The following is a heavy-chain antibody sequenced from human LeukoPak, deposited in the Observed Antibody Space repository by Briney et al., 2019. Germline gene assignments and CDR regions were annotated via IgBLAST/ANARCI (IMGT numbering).Heavy chain of an antibody. V-gene: IGHV4-39*07. J-gene: IGHJ4*02. CDR3: ARVGSSGWKTIDY. CDR2: IFYSGST. CDR1: GGSIGSGTYY. D-gene: IGHD6-19*01. Sequence: SETLSLTCTVSGGSIGSGTYYWGWIRQSPGKGLEWIGSIFYSGSTNYNPSLKSRVTISVDTSKNQFSLKLSSVTAADTAVYYCARVGSSGWKTIDYWGQGTLVTVSS.